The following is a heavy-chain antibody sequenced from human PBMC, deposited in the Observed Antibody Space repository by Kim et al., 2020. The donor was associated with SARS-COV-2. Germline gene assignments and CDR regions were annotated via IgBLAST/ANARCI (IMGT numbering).Heavy chain of an antibody. Sequence: IYTAGPVKGRFTISRDNAKNSLYLQMNSLRAEETAVYYCANRRFGESDYWGQGTLVTVSS. CDR2: I. V-gene: IGHV3-11*01. D-gene: IGHD3-10*01. CDR3: ANRRFGESDY. J-gene: IGHJ4*02.